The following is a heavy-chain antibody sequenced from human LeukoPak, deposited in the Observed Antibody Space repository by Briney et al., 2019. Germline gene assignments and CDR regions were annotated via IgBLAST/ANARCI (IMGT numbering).Heavy chain of an antibody. J-gene: IGHJ4*02. D-gene: IGHD4-23*01. CDR2: IGTSSSII. CDR1: GFTFSSYR. CDR3: ARHDYAGNSGDY. Sequence: QPGGSLRLSCAASGFTFSSYRMNWVRQTPGKGLEWVSYIGTSSSIIYYADSVKGRFTISRDNAKNSLYLQMNSLRDEDTAVYYCARHDYAGNSGDYWGQGSLVTVSS. V-gene: IGHV3-48*02.